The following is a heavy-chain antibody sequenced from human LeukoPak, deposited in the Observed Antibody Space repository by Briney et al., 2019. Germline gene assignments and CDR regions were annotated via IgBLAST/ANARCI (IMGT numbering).Heavy chain of an antibody. CDR2: ISSTYTNI. CDR3: ARDAVAAPPPTVPDAFHF. J-gene: IGHJ3*01. CDR1: GFTFKNYN. Sequence: KPGGSLRLSCEASGFTFKNYNMNWVRQAPGKGLEWVSAISSTYTNIYYADSVKGRFTISIDNDKESLYLHMNSLRAEDTALYSCARDAVAAPPPTVPDAFHFWGQGTMVTVSS. V-gene: IGHV3-21*01. D-gene: IGHD4-17*01.